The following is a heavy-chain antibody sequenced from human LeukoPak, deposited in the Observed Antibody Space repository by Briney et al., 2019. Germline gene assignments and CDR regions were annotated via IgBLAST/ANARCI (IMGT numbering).Heavy chain of an antibody. CDR2: ISSSSSYI. Sequence: AGGSLRLSCAASGFTFIRYSMNWVRQAPGKGLEWVSSISSSSSYIYYADSVKGRFTISRDNAKNSLYLQMNSLRAEDTAVYYCAREDKYHRMDVWGQGTTVTVSS. J-gene: IGHJ6*02. D-gene: IGHD2/OR15-2a*01. CDR1: GFTFIRYS. V-gene: IGHV3-21*01. CDR3: AREDKYHRMDV.